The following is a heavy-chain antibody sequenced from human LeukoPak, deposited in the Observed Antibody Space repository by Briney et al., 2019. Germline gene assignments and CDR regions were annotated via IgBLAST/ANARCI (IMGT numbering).Heavy chain of an antibody. V-gene: IGHV3-7*01. Sequence: GGSLRLSCTASGFTFSNYWMTWVRQAPGKGLEWVANIKQDGSEQYYVDSVKGRFTVSRDNAKNSLYLQMNSLRAEDTAVYHCARSGVYCSGGSCYSGKLWLDPWGQGTLVTVSS. J-gene: IGHJ5*02. D-gene: IGHD2-15*01. CDR1: GFTFSNYW. CDR2: IKQDGSEQ. CDR3: ARSGVYCSGGSCYSGKLWLDP.